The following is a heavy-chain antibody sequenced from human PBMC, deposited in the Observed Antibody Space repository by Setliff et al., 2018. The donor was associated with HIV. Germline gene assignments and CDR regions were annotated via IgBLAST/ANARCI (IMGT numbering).Heavy chain of an antibody. Sequence: GASVKVSCKAYGYAFTAYYMHWVRQAPGQGLEWMGWINPNSGGTNYAQKFRGRVTMTRDTSINTAHMYLSSLRSDDTAIYFCASGTDFWSGSSNFDYWGQGTLVTVSS. V-gene: IGHV1-2*02. J-gene: IGHJ4*02. CDR2: INPNSGGT. CDR3: ASGTDFWSGSSNFDY. D-gene: IGHD3-3*01. CDR1: GYAFTAYY.